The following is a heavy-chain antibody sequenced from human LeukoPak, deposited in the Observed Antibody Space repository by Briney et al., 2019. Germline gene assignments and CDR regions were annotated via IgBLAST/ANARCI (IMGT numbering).Heavy chain of an antibody. V-gene: IGHV3-30*18. D-gene: IGHD6-13*01. J-gene: IGHJ4*02. CDR3: AKDSDSRPFDY. CDR1: GFTFSSYG. CDR2: ISYDGSNK. Sequence: PGGSLRLSCAASGFTFSSYGMHWVRQAPGKGLEWVAVISYDGSNKYYADSVKGRFTISRDNSKNTLYLQMNSLRAEDTAVYYCAKDSDSRPFDYWGQGTLVTVSS.